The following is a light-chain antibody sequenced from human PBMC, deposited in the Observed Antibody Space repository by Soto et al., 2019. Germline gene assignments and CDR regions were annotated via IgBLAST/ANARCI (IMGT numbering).Light chain of an antibody. V-gene: IGKV3-20*01. CDR2: RAS. Sequence: EIVLTQSPGTLSFSPGERATLSCRASQSVSSDYLAWYQQKLGQTPKVLIYRASSRATGIPDRFSGSGSGTDFTLTISRLEPEEFAVYYCQQYGSSPLTFGGGTKVEIK. CDR3: QQYGSSPLT. J-gene: IGKJ4*01. CDR1: QSVSSDY.